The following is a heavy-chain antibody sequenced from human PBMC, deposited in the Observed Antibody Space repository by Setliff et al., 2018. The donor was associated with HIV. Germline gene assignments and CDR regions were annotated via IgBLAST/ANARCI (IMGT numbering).Heavy chain of an antibody. CDR2: IYRTGSA. Sequence: PSETLSLTCTASGDSISNGNFYWSWIRQSAGKGLEWFGHIYRTGSANYNPSLKSRLTISVDTSKNQFSLNLSSVTAADTAVYYCARRRVDAAKAAFDYWGQGTLVTVSS. J-gene: IGHJ4*02. D-gene: IGHD5-18*01. V-gene: IGHV4-61*09. CDR3: ARRRVDAAKAAFDY. CDR1: GDSISNGNFY.